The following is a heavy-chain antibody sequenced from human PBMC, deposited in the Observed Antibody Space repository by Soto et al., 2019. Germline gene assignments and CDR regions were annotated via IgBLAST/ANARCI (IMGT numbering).Heavy chain of an antibody. CDR3: AKYYDILTGYYSFDP. CDR1: GYTFTSYY. CDR2: INPSGGST. V-gene: IGHV1-46*01. D-gene: IGHD3-9*01. Sequence: ASVKVSCKASGYTFTSYYMHWVRQAPGQGLEWMGIINPSGGSTSYAQKFQGRVTMTRDTSTSTVYMELSSLRSEDTAVYYCAKYYDILTGYYSFDPWGQGTVVTVSS. J-gene: IGHJ5*02.